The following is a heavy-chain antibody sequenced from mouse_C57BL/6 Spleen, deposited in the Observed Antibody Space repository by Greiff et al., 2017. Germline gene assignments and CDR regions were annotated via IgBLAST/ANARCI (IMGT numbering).Heavy chain of an antibody. CDR2: IYPRDGST. D-gene: IGHD4-1*01. J-gene: IGHJ4*01. V-gene: IGHV1-78*01. Sequence: VKLQESDAELVKPGASVKISCKVSGYTFTDHTIHWMKQRPEQGLEWIGYIYPRDGSTKYNEKFKGKATLTADKSSSTAYMQLNSLTSEDSAVYFCARRGLGRNYYAMDYWGQGTSVTVSS. CDR3: ARRGLGRNYYAMDY. CDR1: GYTFTDHT.